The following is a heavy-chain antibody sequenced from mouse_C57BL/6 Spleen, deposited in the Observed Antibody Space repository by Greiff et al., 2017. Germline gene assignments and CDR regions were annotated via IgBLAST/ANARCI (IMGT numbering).Heavy chain of an antibody. D-gene: IGHD2-4*01. CDR3: ARHEDDYDEGNYAMDY. CDR1: GYNFTEYT. CDR2: FYPGSGSI. V-gene: IGHV1-62-2*01. J-gene: IGHJ4*01. Sequence: QVQLQQSGAELVKPGASVKLSCKASGYNFTEYTIHWVKQRSGQGLEWIGWFYPGSGSIKYNEKFKDKATLTADKSSSTVYMELSRLTSEDYAVYFCARHEDDYDEGNYAMDYWGQGTSVTVSS.